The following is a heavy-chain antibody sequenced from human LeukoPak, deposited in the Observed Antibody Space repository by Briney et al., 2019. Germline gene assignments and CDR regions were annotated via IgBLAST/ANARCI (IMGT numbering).Heavy chain of an antibody. V-gene: IGHV3-7*01. CDR1: GFTFSSYW. CDR2: IKQDGSEK. Sequence: GGSLRLSCAASGFTFSSYWMSWVRQAPGKGLEWVANIKQDGSEKYYVDSVKGRFTISTDNAKNSLYLQMNSLRAEDTAVYYCARTYYYASSPNRDYWGQGTLVTLSS. CDR3: ARTYYYASSPNRDY. D-gene: IGHD3-22*01. J-gene: IGHJ4*02.